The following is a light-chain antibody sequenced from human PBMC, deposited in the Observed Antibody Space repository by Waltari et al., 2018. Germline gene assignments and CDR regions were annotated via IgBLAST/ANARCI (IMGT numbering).Light chain of an antibody. Sequence: EIGVTQFPATLSVSPGQRVTLSCRTSQSVSDNLAWYQQRPGQAPRRLIYGASTRATNVPARCGGSGSGIQFSLTISGLQSEDCAVYYCQHYNTWPGTFGQGTKVEIK. CDR1: QSVSDN. J-gene: IGKJ1*01. CDR2: GAS. CDR3: QHYNTWPGT. V-gene: IGKV3-15*01.